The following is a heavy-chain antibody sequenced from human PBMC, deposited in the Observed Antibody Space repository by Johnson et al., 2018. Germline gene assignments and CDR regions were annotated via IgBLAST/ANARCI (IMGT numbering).Heavy chain of an antibody. V-gene: IGHV1-69*01. J-gene: IGHJ1*01. Sequence: QVQLVESGAEVKKPGSSVKVSCKASGGTFSSYAISWVRQAPGQGLEWMGGIIPIFGTANYAQKFQGRVTITADESTGTDDMGLRSLRSEDTALYYCARGVVEGYSRSGTAEYFQHLGQGTLVTVSS. CDR3: ARGVVEGYSRSGTAEYFQH. CDR2: IIPIFGTA. CDR1: GGTFSSYA. D-gene: IGHD6-6*01.